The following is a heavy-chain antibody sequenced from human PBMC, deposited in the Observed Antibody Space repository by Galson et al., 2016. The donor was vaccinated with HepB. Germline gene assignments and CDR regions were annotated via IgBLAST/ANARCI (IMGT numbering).Heavy chain of an antibody. CDR1: GASIRDYY. D-gene: IGHD1-14*01. J-gene: IGHJ5*01. V-gene: IGHV4-59*01. Sequence: SETLPLTCTVSGASIRDYYWSWLRQPPGKGLEWVAFVHYTGSTNSNPSLKSRVTISQDASMNQVSLRLTSVTAADTAVYYCASQPGITLLTRHFDSWGQGTLVTVSS. CDR2: VHYTGST. CDR3: ASQPGITLLTRHFDS.